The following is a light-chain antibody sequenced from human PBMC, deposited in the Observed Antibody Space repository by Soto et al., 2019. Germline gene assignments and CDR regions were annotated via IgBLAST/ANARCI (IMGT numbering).Light chain of an antibody. Sequence: QSALTQPPSASGSPGQSVTISCIGTSSDVGRYNYVSWYQHHLGKAPKLIIYEVTKRPSGVPDRFSGSKSANTASLTVSGLQADDEADYYCSSYVGSNNYVFGTGTKVTVL. J-gene: IGLJ1*01. V-gene: IGLV2-8*01. CDR3: SSYVGSNNYV. CDR1: SSDVGRYNY. CDR2: EVT.